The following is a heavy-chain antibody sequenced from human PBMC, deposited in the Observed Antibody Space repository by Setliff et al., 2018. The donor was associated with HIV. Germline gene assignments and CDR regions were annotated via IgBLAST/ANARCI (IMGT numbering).Heavy chain of an antibody. J-gene: IGHJ4*01. CDR2: INTSGGSA. Sequence: ASVKVSCKASGYTFTSYPMHWVRQAPGQGLEWMGVINTSGGSAGYAEKFRGRVTMTWDTSTSTVYMDLRNLRSEDTAVYYCARNQGDSSGWYAGDYWGHGTLVTVTS. CDR1: GYTFTSYP. D-gene: IGHD6-19*01. CDR3: ARNQGDSSGWYAGDY. V-gene: IGHV1-46*01.